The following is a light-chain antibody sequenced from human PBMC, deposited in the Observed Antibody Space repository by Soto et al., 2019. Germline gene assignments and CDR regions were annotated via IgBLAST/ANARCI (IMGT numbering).Light chain of an antibody. Sequence: DIQMTQSPSSVSASVGDRVTITCRASQRISSWLAWYQQKPGKAPKLLIYGASSLQRGVPSRFSGSGSGTDFTLTISSLQPEDFATYYCQQANSFPWTFGQGTNVEIK. CDR2: GAS. CDR3: QQANSFPWT. V-gene: IGKV1-12*01. J-gene: IGKJ1*01. CDR1: QRISSW.